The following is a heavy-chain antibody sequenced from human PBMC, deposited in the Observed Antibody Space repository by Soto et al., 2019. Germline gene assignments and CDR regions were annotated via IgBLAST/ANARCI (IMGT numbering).Heavy chain of an antibody. Sequence: TETLSLTCTVSGDSISDYYWSWIRQPAGKGLEWIGHFYYSGNTKSNPSLKSRVTMSADTSKNQFSLSLRSVTAADSAIYYCARMYNSGFYRPEGDYFFYGMDVWGQGTTVTVSS. V-gene: IGHV4-4*07. D-gene: IGHD6-19*01. CDR1: GDSISDYY. J-gene: IGHJ6*02. CDR3: ARMYNSGFYRPEGDYFFYGMDV. CDR2: FYYSGNT.